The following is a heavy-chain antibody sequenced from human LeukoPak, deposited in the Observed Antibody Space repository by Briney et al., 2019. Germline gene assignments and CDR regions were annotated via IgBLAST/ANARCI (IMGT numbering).Heavy chain of an antibody. CDR2: MNPNSGNT. CDR3: TRGGPEGSGYSYGSHDY. Sequence: WASVRVSCKASGYTFTSYDINWVRQATGQGLEWMGWMNPNSGNTGYAQKFQGRVTMTRDTSISTVYMELSRLRSDDTAVYYCTRGGPEGSGYSYGSHDYWGQGTLVTVSS. D-gene: IGHD5-18*01. CDR1: GYTFTSYD. J-gene: IGHJ4*02. V-gene: IGHV1-8*02.